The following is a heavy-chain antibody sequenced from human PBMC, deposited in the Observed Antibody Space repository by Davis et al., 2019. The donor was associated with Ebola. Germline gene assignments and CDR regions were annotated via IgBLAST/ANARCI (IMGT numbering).Heavy chain of an antibody. J-gene: IGHJ4*02. CDR2: IRSKAYGGTT. Sequence: GESLKISCTASGFTFGDYAMSWFRQAPGKGLEWVGFIRSKAYGGTTEYAASVKGRFTISRDDSKSIAYLQMNSLKTEDTAVYYCTRVFKGSSGSLYFDYWGQGTLVTVSS. V-gene: IGHV3-49*03. D-gene: IGHD1-26*01. CDR3: TRVFKGSSGSLYFDY. CDR1: GFTFGDYA.